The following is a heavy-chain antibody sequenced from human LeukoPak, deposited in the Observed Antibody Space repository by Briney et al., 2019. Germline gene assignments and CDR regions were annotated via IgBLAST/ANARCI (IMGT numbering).Heavy chain of an antibody. CDR1: GGSMAIDY. J-gene: IGHJ5*01. Sequence: SETPSLTCTVSGGSMAIDYWNWIRLPAGKGLEWIGGISASGSTNYSPSLFSRVTMSVDTSGNQFSLKLNSVTAADTAVYFCARAPVQDLSFVGWFDSWGQGALVIVSS. CDR3: ARAPVQDLSFVGWFDS. D-gene: IGHD1-26*01. CDR2: ISASGST. V-gene: IGHV4-4*07.